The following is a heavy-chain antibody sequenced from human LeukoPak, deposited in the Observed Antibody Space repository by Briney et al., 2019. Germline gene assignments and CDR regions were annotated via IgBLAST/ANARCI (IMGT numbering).Heavy chain of an antibody. J-gene: IGHJ4*02. D-gene: IGHD3-16*01. CDR3: ARVGDYALKD. V-gene: IGHV4-4*07. CDR2: IYTSGIT. Sequence: SETLSLTCTVSGGYISSYCWSWIRQPAGKGLEWIGRIYTSGITNYNPSLKSRVTMSVDTSKNQCTLKLSSVTAADTAVYYCARVGDYALKDWGQGTLVTVSS. CDR1: GGYISSYC.